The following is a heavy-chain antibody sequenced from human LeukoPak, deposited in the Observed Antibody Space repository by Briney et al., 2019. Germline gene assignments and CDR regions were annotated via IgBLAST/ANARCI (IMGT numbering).Heavy chain of an antibody. CDR1: GYSISSGYY. V-gene: IGHV4-38-2*02. Sequence: PAETLSLTCSVSGYSISSGYYWGRIRQAPGKGLEWIGNLYHSGSTYYNPSLKSRVSISVDTSNNQFSLNLSSVTAADTAVYYCATEIQNIAGRVYWGQGTLVTVSS. J-gene: IGHJ4*02. CDR3: ATEIQNIAGRVY. D-gene: IGHD6-6*01. CDR2: LYHSGST.